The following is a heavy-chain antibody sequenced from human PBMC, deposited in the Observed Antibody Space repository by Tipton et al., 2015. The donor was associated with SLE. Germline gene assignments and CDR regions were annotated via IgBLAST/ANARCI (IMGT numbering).Heavy chain of an antibody. CDR2: IKPDGSEE. CDR1: GFTVSNNW. J-gene: IGHJ3*02. V-gene: IGHV3-7*01. D-gene: IGHD3-10*01. Sequence: SLRLSCAASGFTVSNNWMTWVRQAPGKGLEWVAHIKPDGSEEFYVDSVRGRFIISRDNAKSSLSLQMNSLNAEDTAVYYCAREYRGSFYVNGAFDMWGQGTVVTVSS. CDR3: AREYRGSFYVNGAFDM.